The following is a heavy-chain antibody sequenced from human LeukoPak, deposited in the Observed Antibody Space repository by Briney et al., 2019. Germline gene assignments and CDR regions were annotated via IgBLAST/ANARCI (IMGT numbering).Heavy chain of an antibody. J-gene: IGHJ4*02. CDR2: IYHSGST. Sequence: SETLSLTCTVSGGSISSGGYYWSWIRQPPGKGLEWIGYIYHSGSTYYNPSLKSRVTISVDRSKNQFSLKLSSVTAADTAVYYCARTSTIFGVVIPPGEYYFDYWGQGTLVTVSS. V-gene: IGHV4-30-2*01. CDR1: GGSISSGGYY. CDR3: ARTSTIFGVVIPPGEYYFDY. D-gene: IGHD3-3*01.